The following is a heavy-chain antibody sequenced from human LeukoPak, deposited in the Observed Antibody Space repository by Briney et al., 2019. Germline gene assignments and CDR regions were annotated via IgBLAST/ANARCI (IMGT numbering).Heavy chain of an antibody. J-gene: IGHJ5*02. CDR1: GGSISSGSYY. CDR3: ARAGYSSSWYSKGWFDP. D-gene: IGHD6-13*01. V-gene: IGHV4-61*02. Sequence: PSETLSLTCTVSGGSISSGSYYWGWIRQPAGKGLEWIGRIYTSGSTNYNPSLKSRVTISVDTSKNQFSLKLSSVTAADTAVYYCARAGYSSSWYSKGWFDPWGQGTLVTVSS. CDR2: IYTSGST.